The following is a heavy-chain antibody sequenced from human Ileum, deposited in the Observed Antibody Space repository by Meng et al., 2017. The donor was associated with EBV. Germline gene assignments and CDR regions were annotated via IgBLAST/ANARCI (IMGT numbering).Heavy chain of an antibody. CDR3: ASFPPPGKQWLVTDY. V-gene: IGHV4-4*03. Sequence: QVQVTGSGPGLVKPPGPPSLTCVGPGGSNRSRNWWSWVRQPPGKGLEWIGEIYHSGSTNHNPSLKSRVTISVDKSKNQFSLKLSSVTAADTAVYYCASFPPPGKQWLVTDYWGQGTLVTVSS. J-gene: IGHJ4*02. CDR1: GGSNRSRNW. D-gene: IGHD6-19*01. CDR2: IYHSGST.